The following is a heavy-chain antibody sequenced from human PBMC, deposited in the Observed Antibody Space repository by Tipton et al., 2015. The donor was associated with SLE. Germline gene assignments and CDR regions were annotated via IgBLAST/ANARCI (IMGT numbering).Heavy chain of an antibody. V-gene: IGHV3-7*04. D-gene: IGHD3-16*02. CDR1: GFSLSHYW. CDR3: SGELSPRDGFDI. Sequence: SMRLSCAASGFSLSHYWMTWVRQAPGKGLEWVANINQDENVQNYVDSVRGRFTISRDNSKNTLYLQMNSLRAEDTAVYYCSGELSPRDGFDIWGQGTMVTVSS. J-gene: IGHJ3*02. CDR2: INQDENVQ.